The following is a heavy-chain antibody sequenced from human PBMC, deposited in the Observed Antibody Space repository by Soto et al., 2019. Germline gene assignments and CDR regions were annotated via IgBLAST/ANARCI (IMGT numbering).Heavy chain of an antibody. V-gene: IGHV3-33*01. CDR1: GFTFSSYG. CDR2: IWYDGSNK. D-gene: IGHD1-26*01. Sequence: QVQLVESGGGVVQPGRSLRLSCAASGFTFSSYGMHWVRQAPGKGLEWVAVIWYDGSNKYYADSVKGRFTISRDNSKNPLYLQMNSLRAEDTAVYYCARDSGSYSYNYYYYGMDVWGQGTTVTVSS. J-gene: IGHJ6*02. CDR3: ARDSGSYSYNYYYYGMDV.